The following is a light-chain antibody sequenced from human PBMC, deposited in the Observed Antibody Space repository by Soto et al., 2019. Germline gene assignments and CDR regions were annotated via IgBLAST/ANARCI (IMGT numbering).Light chain of an antibody. CDR1: QSIDNT. CDR2: GAS. J-gene: IGKJ1*01. CDR3: QQYNNWPRT. Sequence: EIVMTQSPATLSLSPGERATLSCRASQSIDNTLAWYQQKPGQAPRLLIYGASTRATGIPVRFSGSASGTEFTLTISSLQSEDFAVYYCQQYNNWPRTFGQGTKVDIK. V-gene: IGKV3D-15*01.